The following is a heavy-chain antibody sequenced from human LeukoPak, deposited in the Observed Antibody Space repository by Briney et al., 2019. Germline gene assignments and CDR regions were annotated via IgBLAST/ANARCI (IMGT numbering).Heavy chain of an antibody. V-gene: IGHV1-69*04. J-gene: IGHJ2*01. Sequence: GASVRVSCKASGGTFSSYAISWVRQAPGQGLEWMGRIIPIFGIANYAQKFQGRVTITADKSTSTAYMELSSLRSEDTAVYYCARDSGSYYRWRYFDLWGRGTLVTVSS. D-gene: IGHD1-26*01. CDR1: GGTFSSYA. CDR3: ARDSGSYYRWRYFDL. CDR2: IIPIFGIA.